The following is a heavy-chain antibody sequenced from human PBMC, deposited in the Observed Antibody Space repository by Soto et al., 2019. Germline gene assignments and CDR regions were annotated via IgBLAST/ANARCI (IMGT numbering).Heavy chain of an antibody. V-gene: IGHV4-59*01. J-gene: IGHJ5*02. CDR2: IYYSGST. D-gene: IGHD2-21*02. CDR1: GGSISSYY. CDR3: ARKYGGNSNNWFDP. Sequence: QVQLQESGPGLVKPSETLSLTCTVSGGSISSYYWSWIRQPPGKGLEWIGYIYYSGSTNYNPSLKSRVTISVDTSKNQFSLKLSSVTAADTAVYYCARKYGGNSNNWFDPWGQGTLVTVSS.